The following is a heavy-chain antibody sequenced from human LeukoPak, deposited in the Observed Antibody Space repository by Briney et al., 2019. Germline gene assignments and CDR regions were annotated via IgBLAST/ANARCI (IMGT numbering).Heavy chain of an antibody. D-gene: IGHD4-17*01. CDR3: AEGSNYGDSAF. CDR1: GVPFSSYW. J-gene: IGHJ4*02. CDR2: IKPDGSEI. Sequence: GGSLRLSCAASGVPFSSYWMSWVRQFPGKGLEWVANIKPDGSEIYYVDSVKGRFIVSRDNAKNSLYLQMNSLRAEDTAMYYCAEGSNYGDSAFWGQGTLVTVSS. V-gene: IGHV3-7*01.